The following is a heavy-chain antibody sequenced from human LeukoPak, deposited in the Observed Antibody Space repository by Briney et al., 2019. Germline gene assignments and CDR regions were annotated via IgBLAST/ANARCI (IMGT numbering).Heavy chain of an antibody. CDR3: AREVRGVRYFDL. V-gene: IGHV1-18*01. CDR2: ISAYNGNT. J-gene: IGHJ2*01. D-gene: IGHD3-10*01. CDR1: GGTFSSYA. Sequence: GASVKVSCKASGGTFSSYAISWVRQAPGQGLEWMGWISAYNGNTNYAQKLQGRVTMTTDTSTSTAYMELRSLRSDDTAVYYCAREVRGVRYFDLWGRGTLVTVSS.